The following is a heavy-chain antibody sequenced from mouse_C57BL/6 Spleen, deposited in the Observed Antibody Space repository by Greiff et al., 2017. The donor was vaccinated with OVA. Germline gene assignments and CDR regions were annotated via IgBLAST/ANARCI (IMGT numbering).Heavy chain of an antibody. CDR2: IDPEDGET. D-gene: IGHD1-1*01. Sequence: VQLQQSGAELVKPGASVKLSCTASGFNIKDYYMHWVKQRTEQGLEWIGRIDPEDGETKYAPKFQCKATITADTSSNTAYLQLSSLTAEDTAVYYCALITTVVGGYWGQGTTLTVSS. CDR1: GFNIKDYY. CDR3: ALITTVVGGY. V-gene: IGHV14-2*01. J-gene: IGHJ2*01.